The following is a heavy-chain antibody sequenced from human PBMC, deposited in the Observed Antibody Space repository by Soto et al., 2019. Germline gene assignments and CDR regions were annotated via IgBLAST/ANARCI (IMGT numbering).Heavy chain of an antibody. CDR1: GFTFSNYL. D-gene: IGHD1-20*01. CDR2: VNGDGSST. V-gene: IGHV3-74*01. Sequence: VGSLRVSCAASGFTFSNYLMHWVRQAPGKGLVWVSRVNGDGSSTFYADSVKGRFTISRDNAKNTVYLQMNSLRAEDTAVYYCARDNWNTVWGQGTMVTVSS. CDR3: ARDNWNTV. J-gene: IGHJ3*01.